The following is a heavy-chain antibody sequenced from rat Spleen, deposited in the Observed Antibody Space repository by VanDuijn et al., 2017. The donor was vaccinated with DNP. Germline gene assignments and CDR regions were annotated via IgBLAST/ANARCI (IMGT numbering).Heavy chain of an antibody. CDR3: ARPDY. J-gene: IGHJ2*01. Sequence: EVQPVESGGGLVQPGRSLKLSCAASGFTFSAYYMAWVRQAPAKGLEWVAYIGSPAYAPYYTDSVKGRFAISRDNAKSTLYLQMNSLRSEDTATYYCARPDYWGQGVMVTVSS. V-gene: IGHV5-25*01. CDR1: GFTFSAYY. CDR2: IGSPAYAP.